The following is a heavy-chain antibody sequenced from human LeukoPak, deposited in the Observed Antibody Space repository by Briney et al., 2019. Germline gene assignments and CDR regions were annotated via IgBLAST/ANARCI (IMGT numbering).Heavy chain of an antibody. Sequence: TGGSLRLSCAASGFTFSSYAMHWVRQAPGKGLEWVAFIRYDGSNKYYADSVKGRFTISRDNSKNTLYLQMNSLRAEDTAVYYCAKDQGKYSYGLDYWGQGTLVTVSS. V-gene: IGHV3-30*02. CDR2: IRYDGSNK. D-gene: IGHD5-18*01. CDR3: AKDQGKYSYGLDY. CDR1: GFTFSSYA. J-gene: IGHJ4*02.